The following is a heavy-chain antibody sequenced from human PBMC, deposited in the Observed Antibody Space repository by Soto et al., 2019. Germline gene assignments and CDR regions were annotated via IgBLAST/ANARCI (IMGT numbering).Heavy chain of an antibody. CDR2: ISYDGSNK. CDR3: AKAVGATTSSNY. CDR1: GFTFSSYG. V-gene: IGHV3-30*18. D-gene: IGHD1-26*01. J-gene: IGHJ4*02. Sequence: GGSLRLSCAASGFTFSSYGMHWVRQAPGKGLEWVAVISYDGSNKYYADSVKGRFTISRDNSKNTLYLQMNSLRAEDTAVYYCAKAVGATTSSNYWGQGTLVTVS.